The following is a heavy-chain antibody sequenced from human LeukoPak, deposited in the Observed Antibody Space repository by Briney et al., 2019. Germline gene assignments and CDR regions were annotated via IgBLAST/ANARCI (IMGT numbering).Heavy chain of an antibody. J-gene: IGHJ4*02. Sequence: SETLSLTCTVSGGSISIISSSTYYWGWIRQAPGKGLEWIGGLYYGENSHYNPSLKSRATLSVDTSNNHFSLKLTSVTAADAAVYFCARQLPTAAADTRGYFDYWGQGTVVTVSS. D-gene: IGHD6-25*01. CDR3: ARQLPTAAADTRGYFDY. CDR1: GGSISIISSSTYY. CDR2: LYYGENS. V-gene: IGHV4-39*01.